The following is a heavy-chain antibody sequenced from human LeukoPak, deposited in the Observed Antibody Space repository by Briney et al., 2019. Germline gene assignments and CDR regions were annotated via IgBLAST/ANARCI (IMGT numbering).Heavy chain of an antibody. CDR1: GFTFSRYA. CDR2: ISYDGSNQ. CDR3: ASSMYYYGSGRFALGAFDI. D-gene: IGHD3-10*01. J-gene: IGHJ3*02. Sequence: GGSLRLSCVTSGFTFSRYAMHWVRQAPGKGLDWVAVISYDGSNQYFADSVKGRFTISRDNAKNSLYLQMNSLRAEDTAVYYCASSMYYYGSGRFALGAFDIWGQGTMVTVSS. V-gene: IGHV3-33*05.